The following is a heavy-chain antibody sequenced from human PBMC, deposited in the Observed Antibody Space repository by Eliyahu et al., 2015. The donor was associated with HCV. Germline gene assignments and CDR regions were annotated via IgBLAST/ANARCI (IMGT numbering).Heavy chain of an antibody. J-gene: IGHJ6*02. CDR3: AAATWIQLWSAGPPNYGMDV. Sequence: EVQLVESGGGLVQPGGSLRLSCAASGFXFSSYSMNWVRQAPGKGLEGVSYISSSSSTIYYADSVKGRFTISRDNAKNSLYLQMNSLRAEDTAVYYCAAATWIQLWSAGPPNYGMDVWGQGTTVTVSS. CDR1: GFXFSSYS. V-gene: IGHV3-48*01. D-gene: IGHD5-18*01. CDR2: ISSSSSTI.